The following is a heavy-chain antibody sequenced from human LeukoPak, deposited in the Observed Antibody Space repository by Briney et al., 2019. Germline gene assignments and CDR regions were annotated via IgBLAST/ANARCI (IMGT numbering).Heavy chain of an antibody. V-gene: IGHV3-48*03. Sequence: GGSLRLSCAASGFTFSSYETNWVRQAPGKGLEWVSYISSSGSTIYYADSVKGRFTISRDNAKNSLYLQMNSLRAEDTAVYYCVRDLYRIVVVPHYFDYWGQGTLVTVSS. CDR1: GFTFSSYE. CDR2: ISSSGSTI. CDR3: VRDLYRIVVVPHYFDY. J-gene: IGHJ4*02. D-gene: IGHD3-22*01.